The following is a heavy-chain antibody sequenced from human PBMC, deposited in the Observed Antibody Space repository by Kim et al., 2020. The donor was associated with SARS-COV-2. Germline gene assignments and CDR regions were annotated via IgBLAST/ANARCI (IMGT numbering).Heavy chain of an antibody. Sequence: EKYDSASVKGRITISGDTAKNLMYLQMSGLRAEDTAVYYCARDIRGTWFDPWGQGTLVTVSS. J-gene: IGHJ5*02. CDR3: ARDIRGTWFDP. CDR2: EK. D-gene: IGHD3-16*01. V-gene: IGHV3-7*01.